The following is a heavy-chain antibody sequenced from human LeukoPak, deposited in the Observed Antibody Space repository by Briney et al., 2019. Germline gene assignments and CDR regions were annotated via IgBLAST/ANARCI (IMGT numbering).Heavy chain of an antibody. J-gene: IGHJ4*02. CDR2: ISWNSGSI. Sequence: PGGSLRLSCAASGFTFSSYWMHWVRQAPGKGLEWVSCISWNSGSIGYADSVKGRFTISRDNAKNSLYLQMNSLRAEDTALYYCAKDHRRYSGSLYYFDYWGQGTLVTVSS. CDR1: GFTFSSYW. CDR3: AKDHRRYSGSLYYFDY. V-gene: IGHV3-9*01. D-gene: IGHD1-26*01.